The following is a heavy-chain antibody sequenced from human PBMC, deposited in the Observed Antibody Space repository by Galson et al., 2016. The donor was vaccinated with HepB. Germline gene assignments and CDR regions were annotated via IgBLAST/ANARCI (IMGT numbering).Heavy chain of an antibody. J-gene: IGHJ3*02. CDR2: IFHSGDT. V-gene: IGHV4-4*02. CDR3: ASYLIQSWAGSDALDT. Sequence: SETLSLTCAVSGGSISRNNWWSWVRQPPGKGLEWIGEIFHSGDTNYNPSLRSRVTISVDKSKNHVSLKLISVTAADTAMYYCASYLIQSWAGSDALDTWGQGTVVTVSS. D-gene: IGHD5-18*01. CDR1: GGSISRNNW.